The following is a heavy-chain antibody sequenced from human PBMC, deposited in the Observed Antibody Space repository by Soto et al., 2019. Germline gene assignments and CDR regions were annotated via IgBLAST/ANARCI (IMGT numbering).Heavy chain of an antibody. D-gene: IGHD2-2*02. CDR2: IIPLFGTA. J-gene: IGHJ6*02. CDR3: ARGRGYCSSTSCYTGGVRYYYYGMDV. Sequence: GASVKVSCKASGGTFSNYGISWVRQAPGQGLEWMGEIIPLFGTANYAQKFQGRVTITADESTTTAYMELSSLRSEDTAVYYCARGRGYCSSTSCYTGGVRYYYYGMDVWGQGTTVTVSS. CDR1: GGTFSNYG. V-gene: IGHV1-69*13.